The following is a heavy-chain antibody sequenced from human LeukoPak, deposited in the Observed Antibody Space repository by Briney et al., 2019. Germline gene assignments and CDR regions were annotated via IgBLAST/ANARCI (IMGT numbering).Heavy chain of an antibody. D-gene: IGHD3-3*01. J-gene: IGHJ5*02. CDR3: AKDTFWSGSNWFDP. CDR2: ISGSGGST. V-gene: IGHV3-23*01. CDR1: GFTFSSYA. Sequence: PGGSLRLSCAASGFTFSSYAMSWVRQAPGKGLEWVSAISGSGGSTYYADSMKGRFTISRDNSKNTLYLQMNSLRAEDTAVYYCAKDTFWSGSNWFDPWGQGTLVTVSS.